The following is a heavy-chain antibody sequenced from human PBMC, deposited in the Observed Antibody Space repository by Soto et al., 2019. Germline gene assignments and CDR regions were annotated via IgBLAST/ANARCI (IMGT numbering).Heavy chain of an antibody. CDR2: IHPSGGGT. V-gene: IGHV1-46*02. J-gene: IGHJ4*02. CDR3: ARGGHIAVVTASFDY. Sequence: ASVNVSCKPSGYTFNTYYLHWVRQAPGQALEWMGVIHPSGGGTTYAQKFLGRVTVTRDTSTSTVFMELSSLRSDDTAVYYCARGGHIAVVTASFDYWGRG. D-gene: IGHD2-21*02. CDR1: GYTFNTYY.